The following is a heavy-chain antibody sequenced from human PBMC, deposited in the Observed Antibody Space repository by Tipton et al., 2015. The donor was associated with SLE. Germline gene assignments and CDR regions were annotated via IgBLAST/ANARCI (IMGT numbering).Heavy chain of an antibody. V-gene: IGHV4-30-4*01. CDR2: VYYSGTT. CDR3: ARSSDILTGPDN. CDR1: GGSITNGDYY. D-gene: IGHD3-9*01. J-gene: IGHJ4*02. Sequence: TLSLTCTVSGGSITNGDYYWHWIRQPPGKGLEWIGYVYYSGTTYSNPSLKSRVSISVDTSKIKFLFNVRSVTAADTAVYYCARSSDILTGPDNWGPGALVTVSS.